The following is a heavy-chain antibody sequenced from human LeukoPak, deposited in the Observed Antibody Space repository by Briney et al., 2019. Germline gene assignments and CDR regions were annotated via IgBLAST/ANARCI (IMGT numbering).Heavy chain of an antibody. D-gene: IGHD1-14*01. CDR2: VSYHGIDE. J-gene: IGHJ2*01. CDR3: AKAEPIKVSRYFDL. V-gene: IGHV3-30*18. CDR1: GFTFSSYG. Sequence: PGGSLRLSCAASGFTFSSYGMHWVRPAPGKGLDWGAAVSYHGIDEYYADSVKGRFTISRDNSKNTLYLQMNSLRVEDTAVYYCAKAEPIKVSRYFDLWGRGTLVTVSS.